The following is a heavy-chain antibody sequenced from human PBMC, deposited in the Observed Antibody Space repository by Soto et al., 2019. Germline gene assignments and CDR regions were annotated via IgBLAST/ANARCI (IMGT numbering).Heavy chain of an antibody. J-gene: IGHJ4*02. V-gene: IGHV1-8*01. CDR2: INPNSGNI. Sequence: ASVKVSCKASGNTFTSYDINWVRQATGHGLEWMGWINPNSGNIGYAQRFQGRVTMTRDTAIRTAYMEVSRLRSDDTAVYYCARGRASGSYDLLYYWGQGTLVTVSS. CDR3: ARGRASGSYDLLYY. D-gene: IGHD3-10*01. CDR1: GNTFTSYD.